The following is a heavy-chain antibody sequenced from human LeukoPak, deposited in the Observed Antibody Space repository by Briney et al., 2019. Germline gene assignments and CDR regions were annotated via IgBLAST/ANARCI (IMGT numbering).Heavy chain of an antibody. J-gene: IGHJ4*02. V-gene: IGHV1-69*06. D-gene: IGHD3-22*01. CDR2: IIPIFGTA. CDR3: ARELYDSSGYYFSRALF. Sequence: SVKVPCKASGGTFSSYAISWVRQAPGQGLEWMGGIIPIFGTANYAQKFQGRVTITAGKSTSTAYMELSSLRSEDTAVYFCARELYDSSGYYFSRALFWGQGTLVTVSS. CDR1: GGTFSSYA.